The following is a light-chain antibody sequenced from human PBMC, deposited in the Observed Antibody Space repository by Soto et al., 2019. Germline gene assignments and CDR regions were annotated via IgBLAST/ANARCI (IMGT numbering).Light chain of an antibody. Sequence: QSALTQPPSASGSPGQSVTISCTGTSSDVGGYNYVSWYQQHPDKAPKLMIYEVSNRPSGVSNRFSGSKSGSTASLTISGLQAEDEADYYCTSYTSSTTWVFGGGTKLTVL. CDR2: EVS. J-gene: IGLJ3*02. CDR3: TSYTSSTTWV. V-gene: IGLV2-14*01. CDR1: SSDVGGYNY.